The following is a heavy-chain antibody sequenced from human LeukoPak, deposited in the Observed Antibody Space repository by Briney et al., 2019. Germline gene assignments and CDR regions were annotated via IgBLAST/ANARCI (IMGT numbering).Heavy chain of an antibody. J-gene: IGHJ5*02. V-gene: IGHV1-69*05. D-gene: IGHD1-7*01. CDR2: IIPIFGTA. CDR1: GGTFSIYA. CDR3: ARDNYAGANWFDP. Sequence: SVTVSCKASGGTFSIYAISWVRQAPGQGGEWMGGIIPIFGTANYAQKFQGRVTITTDESTSTAYMELSSLRSEDTAVYYCARDNYAGANWFDPWGQGTLVTVSS.